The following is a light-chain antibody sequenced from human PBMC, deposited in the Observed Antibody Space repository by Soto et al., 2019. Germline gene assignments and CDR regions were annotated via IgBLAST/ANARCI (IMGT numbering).Light chain of an antibody. J-gene: IGKJ1*01. Sequence: IQMTQSPSTLSASVGDRVTMTCRARQSISIWLAWYQQKPGKAPKLLIYDASILESGVPSRFSGSGSGTEFNLTISSLQPDDFATYYCQQYNSYRTFGQGTQVEIK. CDR1: QSISIW. CDR3: QQYNSYRT. V-gene: IGKV1-5*01. CDR2: DAS.